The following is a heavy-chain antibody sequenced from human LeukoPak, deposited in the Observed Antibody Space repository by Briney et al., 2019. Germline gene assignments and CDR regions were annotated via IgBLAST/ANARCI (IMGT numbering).Heavy chain of an antibody. Sequence: GGSLRLSCAASGFTFSSYWMSWVRQAPGKGLEWVANIKHDGSEKYYVDSVKGRFTISRDNAKNSLYLQMNSLRAEDTAVYYCARGVQWLLYYFDYWGQGTLVTVSS. CDR3: ARGVQWLLYYFDY. J-gene: IGHJ4*02. V-gene: IGHV3-7*01. D-gene: IGHD3-22*01. CDR2: IKHDGSEK. CDR1: GFTFSSYW.